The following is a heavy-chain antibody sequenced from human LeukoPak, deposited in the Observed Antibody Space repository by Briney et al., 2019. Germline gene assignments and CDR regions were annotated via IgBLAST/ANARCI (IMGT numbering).Heavy chain of an antibody. J-gene: IGHJ4*02. CDR3: ASGSYYDSEGDY. V-gene: IGHV3-21*01. CDR2: ISSSSSYI. CDR1: GFTFSSYR. Sequence: GGSLRLSCAASGFTFSSYRMNWVRQAPGKGLEWVSSISSSSSYIYYADSVKGRFTISRDNAKNSLYLQMNSLRAEDTAVYYCASGSYYDSEGDYWGQGTLVTVSS. D-gene: IGHD1-26*01.